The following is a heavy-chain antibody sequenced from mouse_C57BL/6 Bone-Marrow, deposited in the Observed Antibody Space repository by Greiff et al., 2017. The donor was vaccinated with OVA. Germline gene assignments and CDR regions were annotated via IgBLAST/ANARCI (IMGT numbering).Heavy chain of an antibody. CDR2: IWTGGGT. D-gene: IGHD2-1*01. Sequence: VKLVESGPGLVAPSQSLSITCTVSGFSLTSYAISWVRQPPGKGLEWLGVIWTGGGTNYNSALKSRLSISKDNSKSQVFLKMNSLQTDDTARYYCARKRDGNYPLGYFDVWGTGTTVTVSS. V-gene: IGHV2-9-1*01. J-gene: IGHJ1*03. CDR1: GFSLTSYA. CDR3: ARKRDGNYPLGYFDV.